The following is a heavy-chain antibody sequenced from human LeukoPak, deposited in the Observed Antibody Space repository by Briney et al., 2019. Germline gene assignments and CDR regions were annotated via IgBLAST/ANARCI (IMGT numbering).Heavy chain of an antibody. CDR2: IRYDGSIT. CDR3: AKDAEERGYSAYYFDY. V-gene: IGHV3-30*02. CDR1: GFTFSTYD. J-gene: IGHJ4*02. Sequence: GGSLRLSCAASGFTFSTYDIHWVRQAPGKGLDWVTFIRYDGSITYYADSVKGRFTISRDNSKNTLYLEMNSLRAEDTAAYYCAKDAEERGYSAYYFDYWGQGTLVTVSS. D-gene: IGHD5-18*01.